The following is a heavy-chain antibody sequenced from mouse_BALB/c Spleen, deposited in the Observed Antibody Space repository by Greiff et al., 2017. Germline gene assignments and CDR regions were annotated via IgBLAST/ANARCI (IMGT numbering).Heavy chain of an antibody. J-gene: IGHJ3*01. Sequence: VQLQQSGPELVKPGASVKIPCKASGYTFTDYNMDWVKQSHGKSLEWIGDINPNNGGTIYNQKFKGKATLTVDKSSSTAYMELRSLTSEDTAVYYCARLGVGNYEAYWGQGTLVTVSA. D-gene: IGHD2-1*01. V-gene: IGHV1-18*01. CDR2: INPNNGGT. CDR1: GYTFTDYN. CDR3: ARLGVGNYEAY.